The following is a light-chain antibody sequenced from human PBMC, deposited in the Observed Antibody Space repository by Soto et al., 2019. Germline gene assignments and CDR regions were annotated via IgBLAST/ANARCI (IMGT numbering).Light chain of an antibody. CDR1: QSISNW. Sequence: DIRITQSPATLPAWLVDIVTITCRASQSISNWLAWYQQKPGKAPKLLIYAASTLQSGVPSRFSGSGSGTDFTLTISSLQPEDFATYYCQQSYSTLWTFGQGTKVDIK. CDR2: AAS. CDR3: QQSYSTLWT. J-gene: IGKJ1*01. V-gene: IGKV1-39*01.